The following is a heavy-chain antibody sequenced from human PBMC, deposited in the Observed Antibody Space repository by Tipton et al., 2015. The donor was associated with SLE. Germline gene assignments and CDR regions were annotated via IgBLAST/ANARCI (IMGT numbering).Heavy chain of an antibody. D-gene: IGHD4-17*01. CDR2: INHSGST. J-gene: IGHJ4*02. CDR3: VYGDWLGLDY. V-gene: IGHV4-34*01. CDR1: GGSFSGYY. Sequence: LRLSCAVYGGSFSGYYWSWIRQPPGKGLEWIGEINHSGSTSYNPSLKSRVTISVDTSKNQFSLKLSSVTAADTAVYYCVYGDWLGLDYWGQGTLVTVSS.